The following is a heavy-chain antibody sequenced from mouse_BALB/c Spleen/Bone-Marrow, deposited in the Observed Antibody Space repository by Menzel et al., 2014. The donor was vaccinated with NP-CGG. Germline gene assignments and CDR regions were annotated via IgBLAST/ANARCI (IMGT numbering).Heavy chain of an antibody. J-gene: IGHJ4*01. CDR2: IWAGGST. CDR3: ARESTMITSMDY. Sequence: VHLAESGPGLVAPSQSLSITCTVSGFSLTSYGVHWVRQPPGKGVEWLGVIWAGGSTNYNSGLMSRLSISKDNSKSQVFLKMNSLQTDYTAMYYCARESTMITSMDYWGQGTSVTVSS. D-gene: IGHD2-4*01. CDR1: GFSLTSYG. V-gene: IGHV2-9*02.